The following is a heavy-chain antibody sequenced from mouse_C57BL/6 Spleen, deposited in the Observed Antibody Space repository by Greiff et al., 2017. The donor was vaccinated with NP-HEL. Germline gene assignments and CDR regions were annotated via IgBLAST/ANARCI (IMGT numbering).Heavy chain of an antibody. D-gene: IGHD3-3*01. V-gene: IGHV1-55*01. CDR2: IYPGSGST. Sequence: QVQLKQSGAELVKPGASVKMSCKASGYTFTSYWITWVKQRPGQGLEWIGDIYPGSGSTNYNEKFKSKATLTVDTSSSTAYMQLSSLTSEDSAVYYCARGDDWYFDVWGTGTTVTVSS. J-gene: IGHJ1*03. CDR1: GYTFTSYW. CDR3: ARGDDWYFDV.